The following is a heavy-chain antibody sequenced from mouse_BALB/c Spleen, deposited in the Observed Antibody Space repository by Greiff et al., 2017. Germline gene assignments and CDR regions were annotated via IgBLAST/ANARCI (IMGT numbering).Heavy chain of an antibody. CDR1: GFAFSSYD. J-gene: IGHJ2*01. Sequence: EVQLVESGGGLVKPGGSLKLSCAASGFAFSSYDMSWFQTPEKRLEWVAYISSGSSTIYYADTVKGRFTISRDNPKNTLFLQMTSLRSEDTAMYYCARSTMIDYWGQGTTLTVSS. CDR2: ISSGSSTI. D-gene: IGHD2-4*01. V-gene: IGHV5-17*02. CDR3: ARSTMIDY.